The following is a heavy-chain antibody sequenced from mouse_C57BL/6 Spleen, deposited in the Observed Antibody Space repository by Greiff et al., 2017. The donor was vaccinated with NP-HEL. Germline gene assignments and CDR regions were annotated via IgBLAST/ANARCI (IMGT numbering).Heavy chain of an antibody. V-gene: IGHV1-26*01. CDR1: GYTFTDYY. CDR2: INPKNGGT. D-gene: IGHD2-4*01. J-gene: IGHJ3*01. CDR3: ARWGYDSFAD. Sequence: VQLQQSGPELVKPGASVKISCKASGYTFTDYYMNWVKQSHGQSLEWIGDINPKNGGTSYNQKFKGKATLTVDKSSSTAYMELRSLTSEDSAVYYCARWGYDSFADWGQGTLVTVSA.